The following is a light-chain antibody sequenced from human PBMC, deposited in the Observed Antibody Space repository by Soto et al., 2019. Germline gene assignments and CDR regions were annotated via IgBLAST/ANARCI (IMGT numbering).Light chain of an antibody. CDR3: CSYAGTYTQWV. V-gene: IGLV2-11*01. CDR1: SSDVGGYKY. Sequence: QSVLTQPRSVSGSPGQSVTISCTGTSSDVGGYKYVSWYQQHPGKAPKLVIYDVSKRPSGVPDRFSGSKSGNTASLTVSGLQAEHEADYSCCSYAGTYTQWVFGGGTKLTVL. J-gene: IGLJ3*02. CDR2: DVS.